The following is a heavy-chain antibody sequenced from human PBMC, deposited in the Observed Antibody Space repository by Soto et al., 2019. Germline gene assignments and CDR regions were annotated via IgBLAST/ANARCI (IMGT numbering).Heavy chain of an antibody. CDR1: GYTFTGYY. V-gene: IGHV1-2*04. J-gene: IGHJ6*03. CDR3: EGDEGAYVEYSYYYMDV. D-gene: IGHD5-12*01. Sequence: ASVKVSCKASGYTFTGYYMHWVRQAPGQGLEWMGWINPNSGGTNYAQKFQGWVTMTRDTSISTAYMELSRLRSDDTAVYYSEGDEGAYVEYSYYYMDVGGKGTTVTVSS. CDR2: INPNSGGT.